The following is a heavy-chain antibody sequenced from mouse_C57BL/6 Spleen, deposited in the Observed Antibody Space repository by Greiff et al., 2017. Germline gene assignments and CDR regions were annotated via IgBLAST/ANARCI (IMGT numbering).Heavy chain of an antibody. V-gene: IGHV5-4*01. CDR3: ARDRDGNYVAGAFDY. J-gene: IGHJ2*01. CDR2: ISDGGSYT. Sequence: DVMLVESGGGLVKPGGSLKLSCAASGFTFSSYAMSWVRQTPEKRLEWVATISDGGSYTYYPDNVKGRFTISRDNAKNNLYLQMSHLKSEDTAMYYCARDRDGNYVAGAFDYWGQGTTLTVSS. D-gene: IGHD2-1*01. CDR1: GFTFSSYA.